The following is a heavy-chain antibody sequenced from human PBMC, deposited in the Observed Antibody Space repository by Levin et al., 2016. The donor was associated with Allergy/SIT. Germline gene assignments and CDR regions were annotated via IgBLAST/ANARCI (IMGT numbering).Heavy chain of an antibody. J-gene: IGHJ5*02. V-gene: IGHV1-3*01. CDR2: INGGNGNT. CDR3: AKAAKSGWYDG. CDR1: GYTFISYH. Sequence: ASVKVSCKASGYTFISYHMHWVRQAPGQRLEWMGWINGGNGNTMYSQKFQDRVTITRDTSATTGYMELRSLRSEDTAMYYCAKAAKSGWYDGWGQGTLVTVSS. D-gene: IGHD1-26*01.